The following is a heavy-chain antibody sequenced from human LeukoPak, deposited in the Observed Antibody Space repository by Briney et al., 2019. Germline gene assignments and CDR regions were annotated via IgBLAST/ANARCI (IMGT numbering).Heavy chain of an antibody. Sequence: WGSLRLSCAASGFIFSNYAMQWVRQAPGMGLEWVAFIRYDGGNTYYADSVKGRFTISRDNSKNTLYLQMNSLRAEDTAVYYCARSFAYWGQGTLVTVSS. J-gene: IGHJ4*02. V-gene: IGHV3-30*02. CDR3: ARSFAY. CDR2: IRYDGGNT. CDR1: GFIFSNYA.